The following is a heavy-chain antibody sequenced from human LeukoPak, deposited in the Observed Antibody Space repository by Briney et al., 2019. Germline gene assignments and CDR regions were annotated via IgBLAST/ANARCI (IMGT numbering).Heavy chain of an antibody. V-gene: IGHV5-51*01. J-gene: IGHJ6*02. Sequence: GESLKISCKGSGYSFTSYWIGWVRQMPGKGLEWMGIINPGNSDTRYSPSFQGQVTISADKSISTAYLQWSSLKASDTAMYYCARQVDYYDSSGYHHYYGMDVWGQGTTVTVSS. CDR2: INPGNSDT. CDR3: ARQVDYYDSSGYHHYYGMDV. CDR1: GYSFTSYW. D-gene: IGHD3-22*01.